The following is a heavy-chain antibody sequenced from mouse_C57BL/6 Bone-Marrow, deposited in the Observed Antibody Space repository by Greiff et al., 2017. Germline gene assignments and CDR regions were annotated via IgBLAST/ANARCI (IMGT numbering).Heavy chain of an antibody. Sequence: QVQLQQPGAELVKPGASVKLSCKASGYTFTSYWMQWVKQRPGQGLEWIGGIDPSDSYTNYNQKFKGKATLTVDTSSSTAYMQLSSLTSEDSAVYYCVYYDYDEKYFDVWGTGTTVTVAA. V-gene: IGHV1-50*01. CDR3: VYYDYDEKYFDV. CDR2: IDPSDSYT. J-gene: IGHJ1*03. CDR1: GYTFTSYW. D-gene: IGHD2-4*01.